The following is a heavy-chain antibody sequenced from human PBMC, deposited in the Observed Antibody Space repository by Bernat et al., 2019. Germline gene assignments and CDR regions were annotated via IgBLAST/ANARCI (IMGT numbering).Heavy chain of an antibody. J-gene: IGHJ6*03. CDR1: GFIFSSYA. D-gene: IGHD3-10*01. V-gene: IGHV3-30*07. Sequence: QVQLVESGGGVVQPGRSLRLSCAASGFIFSSYAIYWVRQAPGKGLEWVTVISYDGSNKYYADSVKGRFTISRDNSKNTLYLQMNSLRAEDTAMYYCARAHSGGHYYYMDVWGKGTTVTVSS. CDR2: ISYDGSNK. CDR3: ARAHSGGHYYYMDV.